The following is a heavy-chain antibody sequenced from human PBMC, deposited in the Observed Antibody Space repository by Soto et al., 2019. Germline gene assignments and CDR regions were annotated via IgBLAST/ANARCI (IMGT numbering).Heavy chain of an antibody. J-gene: IGHJ6*03. CDR3: ARGPTGSDFYYMDV. CDR2: MSSNSGNT. Sequence: QVQLVQSGAEVTKPGASVKVSCKASGYTFTSYDINWVRQAAGQGLEWMGWMSSNSGNTGYAQKFQGRVTMTRNTSISTAYMELSSLRSEDTAVYYCARGPTGSDFYYMDVWGKGTTVTVSS. V-gene: IGHV1-8*01. D-gene: IGHD3-10*01. CDR1: GYTFTSYD.